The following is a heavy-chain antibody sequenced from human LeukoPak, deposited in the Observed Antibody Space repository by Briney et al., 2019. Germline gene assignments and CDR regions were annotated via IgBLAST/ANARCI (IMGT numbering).Heavy chain of an antibody. CDR2: ISWNSGDL. J-gene: IGHJ4*02. D-gene: IGHD4-23*01. CDR1: GFTFDDYA. CDR3: ARDYGGNDFDY. V-gene: IGHV3-9*01. Sequence: PGGSLRLSCAASGFTFDDYAMHWVRQAPGKGLEWVSGISWNSGDLGYADSVKGRFTISRDNAKNSLYLQMNSLRAEDTAVYYCARDYGGNDFDYWGQGTLVTVSS.